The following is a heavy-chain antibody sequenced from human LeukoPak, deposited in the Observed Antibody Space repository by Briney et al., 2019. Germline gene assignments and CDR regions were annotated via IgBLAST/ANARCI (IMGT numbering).Heavy chain of an antibody. CDR3: ARGLKLHYYDSSGYYGY. CDR2: MNPNSGNT. J-gene: IGHJ4*02. Sequence: KISCKGSGYSFTNYWINWVRQATGQGLEWMGWMNPNSGNTGYAQKFQGRVTMTRNTSISTAYMELSSLRSEDTAVYYCARGLKLHYYDSSGYYGYWGQGTLVTVSS. D-gene: IGHD3-22*01. CDR1: GYSFTNYW. V-gene: IGHV1-8*02.